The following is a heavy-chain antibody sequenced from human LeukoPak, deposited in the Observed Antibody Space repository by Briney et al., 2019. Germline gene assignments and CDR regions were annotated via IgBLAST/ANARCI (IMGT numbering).Heavy chain of an antibody. J-gene: IGHJ4*02. V-gene: IGHV4-38-2*02. CDR3: AREPDIVGATSAYFDY. D-gene: IGHD1-26*01. CDR1: GYSISSGYY. Sequence: SETLSLTCTVSGYSISSGYYWGWIRQPPGKGLEWIGSIYHSGSTYYNPSLKSRVTISVDTSKNQFSLKLSSVTAADTAVYYCAREPDIVGATSAYFDYWSQGTLVTVSS. CDR2: IYHSGST.